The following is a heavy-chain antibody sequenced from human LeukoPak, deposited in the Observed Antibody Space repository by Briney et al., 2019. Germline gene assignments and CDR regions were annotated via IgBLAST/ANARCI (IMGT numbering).Heavy chain of an antibody. CDR2: ISYDGSNK. V-gene: IGHV3-30*04. CDR3: ARDRSDYVDY. D-gene: IGHD3-3*01. J-gene: IGHJ4*02. Sequence: GRSLRLSCAASGFTFSSYAMHWVRQAPGKGLEWVAVISYDGSNKYYADSVKGRFTISRDNSKNTLYLQMNSLRAEDTAVYYCARDRSDYVDYWGQGTLVTVSS. CDR1: GFTFSSYA.